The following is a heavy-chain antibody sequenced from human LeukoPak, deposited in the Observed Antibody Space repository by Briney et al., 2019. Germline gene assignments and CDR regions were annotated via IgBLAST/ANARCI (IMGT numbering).Heavy chain of an antibody. D-gene: IGHD3-22*01. CDR3: ARRAGDYSHPHDY. J-gene: IGHJ4*02. CDR1: GLTVSSNC. V-gene: IGHV3-53*01. Sequence: VGSLRLSCAASGLTVSSNCMSWVRQAPGKGLEWVSFIYSGGNTYYADSVKGRFTISRDNSKNTVHLQMNSLRAEDTAVYYCARRAGDYSHPHDYWGQGTLVTVSS. CDR2: IYSGGNT.